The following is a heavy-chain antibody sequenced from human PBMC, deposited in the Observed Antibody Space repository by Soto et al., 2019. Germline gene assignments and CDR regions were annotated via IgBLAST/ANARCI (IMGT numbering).Heavy chain of an antibody. D-gene: IGHD2-15*01. CDR1: GYMFTTYG. V-gene: IGHV1-18*04. Sequence: QVQLVQSGGEVKKPGASVEVSCRTSGYMFTTYGISWVRQAPGQGLEWMAWISAYNGNKKYAQKFQARPPMNTTSSTSTVYLELRNLTFDETGPDFCARTRGGMAARTLEYWGQRTLVNVSS. CDR2: ISAYNGNK. CDR3: ARTRGGMAARTLEY. J-gene: IGHJ4*02.